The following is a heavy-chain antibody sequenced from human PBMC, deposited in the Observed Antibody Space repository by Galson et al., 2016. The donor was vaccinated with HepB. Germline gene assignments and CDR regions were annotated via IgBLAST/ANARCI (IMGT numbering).Heavy chain of an antibody. CDR2: MSSSSNSI. D-gene: IGHD2-15*01. V-gene: IGHV3-21*01. CDR3: ARNRHCSGGSCYGA. CDR1: GFTFSSHN. Sequence: SLRLSCAASGFTFSSHNMNWVRQAPGKGLEWVSSMSSSSNSIYYADSVKGRFTISRDNAKNSLYLQMNSLRAEDTAVYYCARNRHCSGGSCYGAWGQGTLVTVSS. J-gene: IGHJ5*02.